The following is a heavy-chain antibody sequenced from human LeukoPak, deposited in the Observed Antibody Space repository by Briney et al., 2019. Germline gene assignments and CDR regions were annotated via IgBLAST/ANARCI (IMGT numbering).Heavy chain of an antibody. D-gene: IGHD1-14*01. CDR2: ISSSGDAT. V-gene: IGHV3-23*01. Sequence: GGSLRLSCAASGFTLNNYAMNWVRQAPGKGPEWVSLISSSGDATYYADSVQGRFTISRDNSRNTLYLRIDSLRVEDTATYYCARGTTDLDYWGQGTRVIVSS. J-gene: IGHJ4*02. CDR1: GFTLNNYA. CDR3: ARGTTDLDY.